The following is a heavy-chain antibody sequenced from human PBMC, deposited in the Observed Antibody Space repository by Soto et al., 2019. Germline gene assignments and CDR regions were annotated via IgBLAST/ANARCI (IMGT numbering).Heavy chain of an antibody. J-gene: IGHJ4*02. Sequence: PGGSLRLSCAASGFTFSNAWMSWVRQAPGKGLEWVGRIKSKTDGGTTDYAAPVKGRFTISRDDSKNTLYLQMNSLKTEDTAVYYCTHPSPYGDYRTFDYWGQGTLVTVSS. CDR1: GFTFSNAW. V-gene: IGHV3-15*01. CDR2: IKSKTDGGTT. D-gene: IGHD4-17*01. CDR3: THPSPYGDYRTFDY.